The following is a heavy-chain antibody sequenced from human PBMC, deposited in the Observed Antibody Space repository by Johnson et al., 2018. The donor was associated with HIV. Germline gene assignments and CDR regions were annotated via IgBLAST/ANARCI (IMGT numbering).Heavy chain of an antibody. J-gene: IGHJ3*02. CDR2: ISWDGGST. V-gene: IGHV3-43D*03. Sequence: VQLVESGGVVVQPGGSLRLSCAASGFTFDDYAMHWVRQAPGKVLELVSLISWDGGSTYYADSVKGRFTISRDNSKNSLYLQMNSLRAEDTALYYCAKDGETYYDCWSGYNPDAFDIWGQGTMVTVSS. CDR3: AKDGETYYDCWSGYNPDAFDI. CDR1: GFTFDDYA. D-gene: IGHD3-3*01.